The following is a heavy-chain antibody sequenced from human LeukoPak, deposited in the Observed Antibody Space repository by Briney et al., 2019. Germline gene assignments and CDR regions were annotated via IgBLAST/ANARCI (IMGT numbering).Heavy chain of an antibody. V-gene: IGHV4-39*01. CDR2: IYYSGST. J-gene: IGHJ6*03. CDR3: AGHSYYYVRRGYSNYYYMDV. Sequence: SETLSLTCTVSGGSISSSSYYWGWIRQPPGKGLEWIGSIYYSGSTHYNPSLKSRVTISVDTSKNQFSLKLSSVTAADTAVYYGAGHSYYYVRRGYSNYYYMDVWGKGTTVTISS. CDR1: GGSISSSSYY. D-gene: IGHD3-22*01.